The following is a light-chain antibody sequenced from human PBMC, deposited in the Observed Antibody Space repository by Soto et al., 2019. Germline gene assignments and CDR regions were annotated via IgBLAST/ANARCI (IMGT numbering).Light chain of an antibody. V-gene: IGKV1-5*03. Sequence: DIQMTQSPSTLSASVGDRVTITCRASQSISSWLAWYQQKPGKAPKLLIYKASSVESGVPSRFSGSGSGTEFTLTISSLQPDDFATYYCQQCNTYPWTFGQGTKVEIK. CDR2: KAS. CDR3: QQCNTYPWT. J-gene: IGKJ1*01. CDR1: QSISSW.